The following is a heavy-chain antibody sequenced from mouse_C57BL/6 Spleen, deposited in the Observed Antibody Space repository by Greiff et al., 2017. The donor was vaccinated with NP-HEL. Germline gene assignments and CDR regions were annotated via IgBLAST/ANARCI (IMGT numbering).Heavy chain of an antibody. Sequence: VQLQQSGAELARPGASVKLSCKASGYTFTSYGISWVKQRTGQGLEWIGEIYPRSGNTYYNEKFKGKATLTADKSSSTAYMELRSLTSEDSAVYFCAREPPTVSTFYWYFDVWGTGTTVTVSS. V-gene: IGHV1-81*01. D-gene: IGHD1-1*01. CDR1: GYTFTSYG. J-gene: IGHJ1*03. CDR3: AREPPTVSTFYWYFDV. CDR2: IYPRSGNT.